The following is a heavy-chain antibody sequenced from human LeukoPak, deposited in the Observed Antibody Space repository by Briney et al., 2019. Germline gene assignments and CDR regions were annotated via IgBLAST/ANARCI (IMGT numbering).Heavy chain of an antibody. CDR3: ARRGMYSSSWTYFDS. J-gene: IGHJ4*02. V-gene: IGHV3-7*01. CDR2: IKQDGSEK. Sequence: GGFLGLSCAASGFTFGSQWMTWVRQAPGKGPEWVANIKQDGSEKYYVDSVKGRFTISRDNAKNSLYLQMNSLRAEDTAVYYCARRGMYSSSWTYFDSWGQGTLVTVSS. CDR1: GFTFGSQW. D-gene: IGHD6-13*01.